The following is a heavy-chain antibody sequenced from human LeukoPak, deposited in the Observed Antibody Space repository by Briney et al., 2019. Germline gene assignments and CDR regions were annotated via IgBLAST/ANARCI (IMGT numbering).Heavy chain of an antibody. Sequence: SETVSLTCTDSGGSISSSSYYWGWIRQPPGKGLEWIGSIYYSGSTYYNPSLKSRVTISVDTSKNQFSLKLSSVTAADTAVYYCARLDIVVVVAAHNWFDPWGQGTLVTVSS. J-gene: IGHJ5*02. V-gene: IGHV4-39*01. CDR3: ARLDIVVVVAAHNWFDP. CDR2: IYYSGST. D-gene: IGHD2-15*01. CDR1: GGSISSSSYY.